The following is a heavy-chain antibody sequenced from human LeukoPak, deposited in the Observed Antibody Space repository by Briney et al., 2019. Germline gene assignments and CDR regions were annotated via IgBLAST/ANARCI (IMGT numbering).Heavy chain of an antibody. Sequence: GGSLRLSCAASGFTFSSYWMHWVRQAPGKGLVWVSRIKIDGSSTSYADSVKGRFTVSRDNAKNTLYLQMNSLRAEDTAVYYCARVGAHCRSTNCFDYYDYWGQGTLVTVSS. D-gene: IGHD2-2*01. J-gene: IGHJ4*02. CDR2: IKIDGSST. V-gene: IGHV3-74*01. CDR3: ARVGAHCRSTNCFDYYDY. CDR1: GFTFSSYW.